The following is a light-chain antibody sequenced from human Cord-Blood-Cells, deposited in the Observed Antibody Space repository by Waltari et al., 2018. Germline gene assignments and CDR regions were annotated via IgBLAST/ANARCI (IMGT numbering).Light chain of an antibody. CDR1: TGAVTSGYN. V-gene: IGLV7-43*01. CDR2: STS. Sequence: QTVVTQEPSLTVSPGGTVTLTCASSTGAVTSGYNPNWFQQKPGQAPRALISSTSNKHSWTPARFSGSLLGGKAALTLSGVQPEDEAEYYCLLYYGGAAVFGGGTQLTIL. CDR3: LLYYGGAAV. J-gene: IGLJ7*01.